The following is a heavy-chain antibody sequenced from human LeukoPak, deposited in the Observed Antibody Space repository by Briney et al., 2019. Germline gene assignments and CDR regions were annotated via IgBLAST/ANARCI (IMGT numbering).Heavy chain of an antibody. J-gene: IGHJ4*02. CDR2: LNPNSGGT. V-gene: IGHV1-2*02. CDR1: GYTFTANY. D-gene: IGHD3-22*01. Sequence: ASVKVPCKASGYTFTANYMHWVRQAPGQGLEWMGWLNPNSGGTSYAQRLQGRVTMTRDTSISTAYMELSRLRSDDTAVYYCARANYFDTSGSWNWGQGTLVTVSS. CDR3: ARANYFDTSGSWN.